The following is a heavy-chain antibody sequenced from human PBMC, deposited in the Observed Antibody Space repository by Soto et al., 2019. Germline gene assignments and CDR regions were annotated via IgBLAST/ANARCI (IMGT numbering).Heavy chain of an antibody. CDR2: IYYSGST. Sequence: SETLSLTCTVSGGSISSYYWSWIRQPPGKGLEWIGYIYYSGSTNYNPSLKSRVTISVDTSKNQFSLKLSSVTAADTAVYYCARRYGSVFYFWGQGTLVTVSS. J-gene: IGHJ4*02. CDR1: GGSISSYY. D-gene: IGHD6-19*01. V-gene: IGHV4-59*01. CDR3: ARRYGSVFYF.